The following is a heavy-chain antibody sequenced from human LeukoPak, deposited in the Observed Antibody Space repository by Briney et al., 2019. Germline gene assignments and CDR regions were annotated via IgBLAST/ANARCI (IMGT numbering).Heavy chain of an antibody. CDR2: IHHSGST. Sequence: SETLSLTCTVSGYSISSGYYWGWIRQPPGKGLEWIGSIHHSGSTYYNPSLKSRVTISVDTSKNQFSLKLSSVTAADTAVYYCARGSGIVVVPAAIGWFDPWGQGTLVTVSS. V-gene: IGHV4-38-2*02. J-gene: IGHJ5*02. D-gene: IGHD2-2*01. CDR3: ARGSGIVVVPAAIGWFDP. CDR1: GYSISSGYY.